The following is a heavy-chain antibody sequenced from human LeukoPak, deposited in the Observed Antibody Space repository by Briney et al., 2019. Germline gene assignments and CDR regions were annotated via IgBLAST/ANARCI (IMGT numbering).Heavy chain of an antibody. J-gene: IGHJ4*02. Sequence: TGGPLRLSCVDSGITFSRYWMSWVRQAPGKGLEWVANIKQDGGEKYYVDSVEGRFTISRDNAKNSLYLQMNSLRVEDTAVYYCARDGRPLDYWGQGTLVTVSS. CDR1: GITFSRYW. CDR3: ARDGRPLDY. V-gene: IGHV3-7*03. CDR2: IKQDGGEK.